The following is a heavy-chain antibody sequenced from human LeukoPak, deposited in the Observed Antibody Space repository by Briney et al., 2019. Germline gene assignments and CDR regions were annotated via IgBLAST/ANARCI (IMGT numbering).Heavy chain of an antibody. CDR3: ARETKWYFDY. J-gene: IGHJ4*02. V-gene: IGHV3-48*04. CDR1: GITFSGYS. Sequence: PGGSLRLSCAASGITFSGYSMNWVRQAPGKGLEWVSYISSSSTISYADSVRGRFTISRDDAKNLLYLQMNSLRAEDTAVYYCARETKWYFDYWGQGTLVTVSS. D-gene: IGHD2-8*01. CDR2: ISSSSTI.